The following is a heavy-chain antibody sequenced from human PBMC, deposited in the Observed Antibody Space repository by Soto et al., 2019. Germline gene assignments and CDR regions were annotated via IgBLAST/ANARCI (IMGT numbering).Heavy chain of an antibody. V-gene: IGHV4-34*01. CDR2: INHSGST. J-gene: IGHJ4*02. CDR3: ARGPLSGYRDYFDY. D-gene: IGHD3-22*01. Sequence: WSWIRQPPGKGLEWIGEINHSGSTNYNPSLKSRVTISVDTSKNQFSLKLSSVTAADTAVYYCARGPLSGYRDYFDYWGQGTLVTVSS.